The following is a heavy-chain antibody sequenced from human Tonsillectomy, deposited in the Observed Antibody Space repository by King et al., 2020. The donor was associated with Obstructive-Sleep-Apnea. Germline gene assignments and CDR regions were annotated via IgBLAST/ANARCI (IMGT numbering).Heavy chain of an antibody. Sequence: VQLVESGGGLVKPGGSLRLSCAASGFIFGDFYMNWVRQAPGKGLEWVAYISGTSGSTNYADSLRGRFTISRDNANNSVHLQMHSLRADDTAVYYCARSVFMDVWGKGTTVTVSS. CDR2: ISGTSGST. CDR1: GFIFGDFY. CDR3: ARSVFMDV. V-gene: IGHV3-11*05. J-gene: IGHJ6*03.